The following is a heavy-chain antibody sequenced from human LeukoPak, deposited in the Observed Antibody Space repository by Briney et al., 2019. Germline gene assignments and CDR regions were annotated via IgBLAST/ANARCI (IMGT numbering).Heavy chain of an antibody. Sequence: GESLKISCKASGYSFTTYWIGWVRQMPGKGLGWMGIIYPGDSDTRYSPSFQGQVTISADKSITTAYLQWSSLKASDTAMYYCAKRGATDWYHLDAFDIWGQGTMVTVSS. CDR2: IYPGDSDT. D-gene: IGHD3-9*01. CDR3: AKRGATDWYHLDAFDI. CDR1: GYSFTTYW. J-gene: IGHJ3*02. V-gene: IGHV5-51*01.